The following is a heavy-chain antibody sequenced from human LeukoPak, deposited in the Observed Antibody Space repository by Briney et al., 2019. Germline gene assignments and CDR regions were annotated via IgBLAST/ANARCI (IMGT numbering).Heavy chain of an antibody. V-gene: IGHV3-30*18. CDR2: ISYDGGEQ. Sequence: PGGSLRLSCAASGFTFSNYGTHWVRQAPGKGLEWVAVISYDGGEQHYGDSVKGRFSISRDDSKSTLYLQMNSLTVEDTALYYRVKPRTFYDILTVSFQQWGQGTWVTVSS. J-gene: IGHJ1*01. CDR1: GFTFSNYG. CDR3: VKPRTFYDILTVSFQQ. D-gene: IGHD3-9*01.